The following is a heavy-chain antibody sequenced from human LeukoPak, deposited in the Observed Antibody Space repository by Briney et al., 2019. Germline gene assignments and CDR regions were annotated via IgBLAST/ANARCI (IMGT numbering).Heavy chain of an antibody. CDR2: IYYSGST. V-gene: IGHV4-39*01. CDR3: ARPLYSSGWYYFDY. J-gene: IGHJ4*02. D-gene: IGHD6-19*01. Sequence: PSETLSLTCTVSGGSISSSSYYWGWIRQPPGXXXXXXGSIYYSGSTYYNPSLKSRVTISVDTSKNQFSLKLSSVTAADTAVYYCARPLYSSGWYYFDYWGQGTLVTVSS. CDR1: GGSISSSSYY.